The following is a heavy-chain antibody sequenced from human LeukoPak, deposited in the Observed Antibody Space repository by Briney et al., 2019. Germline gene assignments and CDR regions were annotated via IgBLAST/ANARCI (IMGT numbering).Heavy chain of an antibody. D-gene: IGHD3-16*01. CDR1: EFTFSSYW. CDR2: IKQDGSDK. J-gene: IGHJ4*02. Sequence: GGSLRLSCAASEFTFSSYWMSWVRQAPGRGLEWVASIKQDGSDKYYVDSVKGRFTISRDNAKKSRYLQMNSLRAEDTAVYYCASRGSYVDYWGQGTLVTVSS. CDR3: ASRGSYVDY. V-gene: IGHV3-7*01.